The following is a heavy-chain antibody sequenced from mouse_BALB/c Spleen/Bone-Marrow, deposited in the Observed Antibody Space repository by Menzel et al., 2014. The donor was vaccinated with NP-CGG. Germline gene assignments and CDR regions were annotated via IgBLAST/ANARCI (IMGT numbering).Heavy chain of an antibody. J-gene: IGHJ2*01. V-gene: IGHV1S127*01. CDR3: SREYGNRYFDY. CDR1: GYTFTSYW. D-gene: IGHD2-1*01. CDR2: IDPSDSYT. Sequence: VQLQQSGAELVKPGASVKMSCKASGYTFTSYWMHWVKQRPGHGLEWIGLIDPSDSYTSYNQNFKGKATLTVDTSSNTAYMQLSILTSEDSAVYYCSREYGNRYFDYWGQGTTLAVSS.